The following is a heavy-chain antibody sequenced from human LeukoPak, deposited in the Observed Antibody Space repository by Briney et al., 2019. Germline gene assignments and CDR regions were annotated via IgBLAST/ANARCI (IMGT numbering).Heavy chain of an antibody. D-gene: IGHD6-19*01. Sequence: GGSLRLSCAASGFTFSSYSMNWVRQAPGKGLEWVSSISSSSSSYIYYADSVKGRFTISRDNAKNSLYLQMNSLRAEDAAVYYCATKAGAVAGDDAFDIWGQGTMVTVSS. CDR2: ISSSSSSYI. J-gene: IGHJ3*02. V-gene: IGHV3-21*01. CDR1: GFTFSSYS. CDR3: ATKAGAVAGDDAFDI.